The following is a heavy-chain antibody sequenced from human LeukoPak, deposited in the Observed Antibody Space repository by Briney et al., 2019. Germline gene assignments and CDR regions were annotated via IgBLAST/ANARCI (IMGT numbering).Heavy chain of an antibody. V-gene: IGHV4-34*01. CDR1: GGSFSDYY. Sequence: SETLSLTCAVYGGSFSDYYWSWIRQSPERGLEWIGEINHSGYINYNPSLKSRVTMSVDTSKNQFSLKLSSVTAADTAVYYCARREYSSGWELDYWGQGTLVTVSS. D-gene: IGHD6-19*01. CDR2: INHSGYI. J-gene: IGHJ4*02. CDR3: ARREYSSGWELDY.